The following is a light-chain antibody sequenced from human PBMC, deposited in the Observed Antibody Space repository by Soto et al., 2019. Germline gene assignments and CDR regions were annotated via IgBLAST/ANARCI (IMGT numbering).Light chain of an antibody. J-gene: IGLJ2*01. V-gene: IGLV2-14*03. CDR1: SSDVGHPYNY. Sequence: QSVLTQPASVSGSPGQSITISCTGTSSDVGHPYNYVSWYQQHPGKAPKLLIFKVSNRPSGISGRFSGSKSGNTASLTISGLQAEDEADYYCCAYAGSYTVLFGGGTKVTVL. CDR3: CAYAGSYTVL. CDR2: KVS.